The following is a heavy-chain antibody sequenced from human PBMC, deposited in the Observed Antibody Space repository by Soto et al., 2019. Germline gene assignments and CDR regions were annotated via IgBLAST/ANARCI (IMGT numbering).Heavy chain of an antibody. CDR2: IYWDDDK. V-gene: IGHV2-5*02. J-gene: IGHJ4*02. D-gene: IGHD3-22*01. CDR3: AHSSYYYDSSGYYGETLFDY. Sequence: SGPTLVNPTQTLTLTCTFSGFSLSTSGVGVGWIRQPPGKALEWLALIYWDDDKRYSPSLKSRLTITKDTSKNQVVLTMTNMDPVDTATYYCAHSSYYYDSSGYYGETLFDYWGQGTLVTVSS. CDR1: GFSLSTSGVG.